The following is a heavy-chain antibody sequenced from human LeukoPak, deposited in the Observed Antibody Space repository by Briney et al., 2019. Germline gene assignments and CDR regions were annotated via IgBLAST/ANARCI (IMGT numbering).Heavy chain of an antibody. CDR1: GFTFTAYY. V-gene: IGHV1-2*02. J-gene: IGHJ5*02. CDR2: FNPKSGGT. D-gene: IGHD6-13*01. Sequence: ASVKVSCKASGFTFTAYYMHRMRQAPGQGPEYMGLFNPKSGGTDYAQKFQGRVTMTRDTSISTAYLELSNLRSDDTAMYYCARGIYGGNSPLVDLWGQGTLVTVSS. CDR3: ARGIYGGNSPLVDL.